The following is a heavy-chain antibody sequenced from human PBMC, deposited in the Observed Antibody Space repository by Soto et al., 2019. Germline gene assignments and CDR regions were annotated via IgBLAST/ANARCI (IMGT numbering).Heavy chain of an antibody. Sequence: SVKVSCKASGGTFSSYAISWVRQAPGQGLEWMGGIIPIFGTATYAQKFQGRVTITADESTSTAYMELSSLRSEDTAVYYCASSGILTGYSKSPIDYWGQGTLVTVSS. CDR2: IIPIFGTA. V-gene: IGHV1-69*13. CDR3: ASSGILTGYSKSPIDY. CDR1: GGTFSSYA. D-gene: IGHD3-9*01. J-gene: IGHJ4*02.